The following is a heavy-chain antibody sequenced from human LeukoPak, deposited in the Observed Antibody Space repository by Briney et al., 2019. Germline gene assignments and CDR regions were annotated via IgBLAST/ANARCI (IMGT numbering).Heavy chain of an antibody. J-gene: IGHJ4*02. D-gene: IGHD5-12*01. CDR3: ARDRSGYSGYNYFDY. CDR2: IYYSGST. CDR1: GGSISSYY. Sequence: PSETLSLTCTASGGSISSYYWSWIRQPLGKGLEWIGYIYYSGSTNYNPSLKSRVTISVDTSKNQFSLKLSSVTAADTAVYYCARDRSGYSGYNYFDYWGQGTLVTVSS. V-gene: IGHV4-59*01.